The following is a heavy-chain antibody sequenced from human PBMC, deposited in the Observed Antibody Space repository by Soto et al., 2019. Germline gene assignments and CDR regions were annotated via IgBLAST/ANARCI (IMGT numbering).Heavy chain of an antibody. J-gene: IGHJ4*02. CDR1: GYTFTGYY. Sequence: ASVKVSCKASGYTFTGYYMHWVRQAPGQGLEWMGWINPNSGGTNYAQKFQGRVTMTRDTSISTAYMELSRLRSDDTAVYYCARDPLAYCGGDCYSVHYYFDYWGQGTLVTVSS. CDR3: ARDPLAYCGGDCYSVHYYFDY. V-gene: IGHV1-2*02. CDR2: INPNSGGT. D-gene: IGHD2-21*02.